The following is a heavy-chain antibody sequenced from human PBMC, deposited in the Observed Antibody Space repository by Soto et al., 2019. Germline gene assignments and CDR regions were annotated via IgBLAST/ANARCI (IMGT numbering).Heavy chain of an antibody. V-gene: IGHV4-31*03. CDR3: ARYFMVRGVMSAFDL. CDR2: IYYIGRT. D-gene: IGHD3-10*01. Sequence: QVQLQESGPGLVKPSQTLSLTCTVSGGSISSGGYYWSWIRQHPGKALEWIGYIYYIGRTSYNPSLQSRVTISVDTSKTEFPLQISSVTAADTAVYYCARYFMVRGVMSAFDLRGPGTMVTVSS. CDR1: GGSISSGGYY. J-gene: IGHJ3*01.